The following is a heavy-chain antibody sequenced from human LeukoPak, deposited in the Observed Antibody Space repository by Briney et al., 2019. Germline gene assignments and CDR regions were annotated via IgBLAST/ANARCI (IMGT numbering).Heavy chain of an antibody. CDR3: ARDAPRWRNAFDF. CDR2: VSAYNGNT. V-gene: IGHV1-18*01. Sequence: GASVKVSCKASGYTFTSTGICWVRQAPGQGLERMGWVSAYNGNTNYAQKFRGRVTMTIDTSTNTAYMELRSLRSDDTAVYFCARDAPRWRNAFDFWGQGTMVTVSS. D-gene: IGHD4-23*01. J-gene: IGHJ3*01. CDR1: GYTFTSTG.